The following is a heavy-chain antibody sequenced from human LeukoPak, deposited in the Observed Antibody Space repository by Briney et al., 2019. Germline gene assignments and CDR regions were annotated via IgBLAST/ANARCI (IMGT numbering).Heavy chain of an antibody. CDR2: MNPNSGNT. CDR1: GGTLNSYA. D-gene: IGHD6-19*01. V-gene: IGHV1-8*02. J-gene: IGHJ4*02. CDR3: ARKSNTSSGWFAFDY. Sequence: ASVKVSCKASGGTLNSYAISWVRQATGQGLEWMGWMNPNSGNTGYAQKFQGRVTMTRNTSISTAYMELSSLRSEDTAVYYCARKSNTSSGWFAFDYWGQGTLVTVSS.